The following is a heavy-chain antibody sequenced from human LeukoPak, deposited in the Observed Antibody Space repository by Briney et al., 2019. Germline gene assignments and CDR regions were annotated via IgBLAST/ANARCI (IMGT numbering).Heavy chain of an antibody. V-gene: IGHV5-51*01. Sequence: GESLKISCQASGYSFSSYWIAWVRHMPGKGLEWMGIIYPGDSDTKYSPSFEGQVTISADKSTSTTYLQWSSLRASDTAIYYCARRWYDSSGHSRHFDYWGQGTLVTVPS. CDR3: ARRWYDSSGHSRHFDY. CDR2: IYPGDSDT. CDR1: GYSFSSYW. D-gene: IGHD3-22*01. J-gene: IGHJ4*02.